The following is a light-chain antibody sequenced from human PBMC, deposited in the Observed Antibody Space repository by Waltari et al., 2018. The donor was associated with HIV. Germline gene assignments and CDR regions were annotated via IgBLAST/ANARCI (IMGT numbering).Light chain of an antibody. J-gene: IGLJ3*02. V-gene: IGLV1-40*01. CDR2: CNT. Sequence: QSVLTQPPSVSGAPGRKVTLSCTGSSSNIGAGYDVYWYQQCPGTAPKVLIYCNTNRPSGVPDRFSGSKSGNSASLAITGLQADDEADYYCHSYDSSLNGWVFGGGTKLTV. CDR3: HSYDSSLNGWV. CDR1: SSNIGAGYD.